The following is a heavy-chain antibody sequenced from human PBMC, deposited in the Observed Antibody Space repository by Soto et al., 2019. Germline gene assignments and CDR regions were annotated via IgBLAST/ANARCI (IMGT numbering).Heavy chain of an antibody. J-gene: IGHJ4*02. Sequence: GGSLRLSCAASGFTFSSYGMHWVRQAPVNGLEFVAVISYYLSNKYYADSVKGRFTIARDSSKKTLYLQMNSLIAYYTALYYCAKPKQNWNYPSYFDYWGQGTMVTVSX. CDR2: ISYYLSNK. CDR3: AKPKQNWNYPSYFDY. V-gene: IGHV3-30*18. CDR1: GFTFSSYG. D-gene: IGHD1-7*01.